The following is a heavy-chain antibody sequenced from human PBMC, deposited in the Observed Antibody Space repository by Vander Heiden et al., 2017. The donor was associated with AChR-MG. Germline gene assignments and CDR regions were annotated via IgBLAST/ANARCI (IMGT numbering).Heavy chain of an antibody. CDR3: ARVGYDFTYFFDY. CDR2: VHHDGST. V-gene: IGHV4-4*02. D-gene: IGHD5-12*01. Sequence: VQLQESGPALVKPSETLSPTCAASGDSISSRHCWTWVRQPPGKGLEWIGEVHHDGSTGHNPSLKSRLTISIDKSKNQFSLKLGSVTATDTAVYYCARVGYDFTYFFDYWGQGTLVSVSS. CDR1: GDSISSRHC. J-gene: IGHJ4*02.